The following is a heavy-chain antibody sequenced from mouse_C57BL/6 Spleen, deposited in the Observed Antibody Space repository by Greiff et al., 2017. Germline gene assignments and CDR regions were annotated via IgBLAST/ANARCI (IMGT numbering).Heavy chain of an antibody. CDR2: IDPETGGT. D-gene: IGHD6-2*01. V-gene: IGHV1-15*01. J-gene: IGHJ3*01. Sequence: VQGVESGAELVRPGASVTLSCKASGYTFTDYEMHWVKQTPVHGLEWIGAIDPETGGTAYNQKFKGKAILTADKSSSTAYMELRSLTSEDSAVYYCTREQSRAYWGQGTLVTVSA. CDR1: GYTFTDYE. CDR3: TREQSRAY.